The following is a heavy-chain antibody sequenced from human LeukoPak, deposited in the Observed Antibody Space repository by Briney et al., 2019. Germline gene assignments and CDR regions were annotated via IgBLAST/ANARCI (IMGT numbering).Heavy chain of an antibody. CDR3: AKDVLLWFGEGNYIDY. D-gene: IGHD3-10*01. CDR1: GFTFSSYA. CDR2: ISGSGGST. V-gene: IGHV3-23*01. J-gene: IGHJ4*02. Sequence: GGSLRLSCAASGFTFSSYAMSWVRQAPGKGLKWVSAISGSGGSTYYADSVKGRFTISRDNSKNTLYLQMNSLRAEDTAVYYCAKDVLLWFGEGNYIDYWGQGTLVTVSS.